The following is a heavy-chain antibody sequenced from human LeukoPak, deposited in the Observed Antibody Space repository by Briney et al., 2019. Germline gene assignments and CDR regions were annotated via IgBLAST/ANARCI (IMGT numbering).Heavy chain of an antibody. D-gene: IGHD3-10*01. CDR1: GYTFTSYG. CDR3: ARVRVQQTYYCGSGTPGNYFDY. J-gene: IGHJ4*02. V-gene: IGHV1-18*01. Sequence: ASVKVSCKASGYTFTSYGISWVRQAPGQGLEWMGWISAYNGNTNYAQKLQGRVTMTTDTSTSTAYMELRSLRSDDTAVYYCARVRVQQTYYCGSGTPGNYFDYWGQGTLVTVSS. CDR2: ISAYNGNT.